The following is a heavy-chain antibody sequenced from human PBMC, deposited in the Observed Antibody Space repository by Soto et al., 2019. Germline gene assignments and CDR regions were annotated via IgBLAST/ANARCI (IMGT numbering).Heavy chain of an antibody. CDR3: ARAPTDKIFDY. Sequence: QVQLQQWGAGLLKPSETLSLTCAVYGGSFSGYYWSWIRQPPGKGLEWIGEINHSGSTNYTPSLKRGVTISVDTSKNQFSLKLSSVTAADTAVYDCARAPTDKIFDYWGQGPLVTVSS. D-gene: IGHD4-17*01. J-gene: IGHJ4*02. V-gene: IGHV4-34*01. CDR1: GGSFSGYY. CDR2: INHSGST.